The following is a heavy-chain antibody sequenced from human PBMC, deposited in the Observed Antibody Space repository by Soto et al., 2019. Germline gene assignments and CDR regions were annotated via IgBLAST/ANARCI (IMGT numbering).Heavy chain of an antibody. Sequence: QVQLQQWGAGLLKPSETLSLTCAVYGGSFSGYYWSWIRQPPGKGLEWIGEINHSGSTNYNPSLKGRVTLSVDTSKNQFSPKLSSVTAADTAVYYCAREGGLRYFDWGNWFDPWGQGTLVTVSS. CDR3: AREGGLRYFDWGNWFDP. CDR1: GGSFSGYY. CDR2: INHSGST. V-gene: IGHV4-34*01. J-gene: IGHJ5*02. D-gene: IGHD3-9*01.